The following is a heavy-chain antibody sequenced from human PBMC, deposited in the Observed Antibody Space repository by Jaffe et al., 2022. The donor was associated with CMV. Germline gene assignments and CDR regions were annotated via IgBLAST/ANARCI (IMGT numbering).Heavy chain of an antibody. D-gene: IGHD5-18*01. V-gene: IGHV3-33*01. Sequence: QVQLVESGGGVVQPGRSLRLSCAASGFTFSSYGMHWVRQAPGKGLEWVAVIWYDGSNKYYADSVKGRFTISRDNSKNTLYLQMNSLRAEDTAVYYCAREVSGYSYAAYGRNWFDPWGQGTLVTVSS. CDR2: IWYDGSNK. CDR1: GFTFSSYG. CDR3: AREVSGYSYAAYGRNWFDP. J-gene: IGHJ5*02.